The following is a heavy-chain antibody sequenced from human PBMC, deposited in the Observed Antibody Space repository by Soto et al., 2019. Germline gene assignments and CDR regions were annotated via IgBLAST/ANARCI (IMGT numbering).Heavy chain of an antibody. V-gene: IGHV2-5*02. CDR3: AHYVSASPAGWFDP. D-gene: IGHD3-10*01. J-gene: IGHJ5*02. CDR2: IYWDDDN. CDR1: GFSLSTSGEA. Sequence: QITLKESGPALVKPTQTLTLTCTFSGFSLSTSGEAVGWIRQPPGEALEWLALIYWDDDNRYNPTLKTRLTITKDTSKNQVVLTLTNMDPVDTATYDCAHYVSASPAGWFDPWGQGILVTVSS.